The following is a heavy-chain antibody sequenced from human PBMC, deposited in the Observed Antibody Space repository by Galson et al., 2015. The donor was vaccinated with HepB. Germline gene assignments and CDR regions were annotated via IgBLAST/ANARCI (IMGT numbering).Heavy chain of an antibody. J-gene: IGHJ4*02. D-gene: IGHD3-16*02. CDR2: IYYSGST. CDR1: GGSISSYY. V-gene: IGHV4-59*01. CDR3: ARGSITFGGVIAPLLDY. Sequence: SEPLSLTCTVSGGSISSYYWSWIRQPPGKGLEWIGYIYYSGSTNYNPSLKSRVTISVDTSKNQFSLKLSSVTAADTAVYYCARGSITFGGVIAPLLDYWGQGTLVTVSS.